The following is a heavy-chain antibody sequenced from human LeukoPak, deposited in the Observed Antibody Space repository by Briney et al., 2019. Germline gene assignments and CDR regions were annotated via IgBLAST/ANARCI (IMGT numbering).Heavy chain of an antibody. D-gene: IGHD3-16*01. CDR2: IKHDGSEK. CDR3: AKFWVVGDSSWFDP. Sequence: GGSLRLSCAASGFTFSTYWMTWVRQAPGKGLEWVANIKHDGSEKYYVDSVRGRFTISRDNSKNTLYLQMNSLRAEDTAVYYCAKFWVVGDSSWFDPWGQGTLVTVSS. V-gene: IGHV3-7*03. J-gene: IGHJ5*02. CDR1: GFTFSTYW.